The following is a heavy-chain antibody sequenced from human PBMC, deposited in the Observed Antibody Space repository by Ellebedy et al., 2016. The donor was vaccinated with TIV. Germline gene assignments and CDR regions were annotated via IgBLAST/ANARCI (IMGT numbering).Heavy chain of an antibody. Sequence: AASVKVSCKASGYAFTNYGLSWVRQAPGQGLEWMGWISGYNGYTNYVQKLHDRVTITADTSTSTAYMELRSLRSDDTAMVYCARDQASSVATAGFDYWGQGSLVTVSS. J-gene: IGHJ4*02. D-gene: IGHD5-12*01. V-gene: IGHV1-18*04. CDR2: ISGYNGYT. CDR3: ARDQASSVATAGFDY. CDR1: GYAFTNYG.